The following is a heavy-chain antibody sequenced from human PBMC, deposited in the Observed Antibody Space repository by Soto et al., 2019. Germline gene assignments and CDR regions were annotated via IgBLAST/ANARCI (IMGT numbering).Heavy chain of an antibody. D-gene: IGHD4-17*01. CDR3: AVGYGDNNHLNWFDP. J-gene: IGHJ5*02. Sequence: GGSLRLSCATSGFTFSSYGVSWVRQAPGEGLEWVSTISSSGTNTHYADSVKGRFAISRDNSKNTVYLQMNSLRAEDTAVYYCAVGYGDNNHLNWFDPWGQGTLVTVSS. V-gene: IGHV3-23*01. CDR2: ISSSGTNT. CDR1: GFTFSSYG.